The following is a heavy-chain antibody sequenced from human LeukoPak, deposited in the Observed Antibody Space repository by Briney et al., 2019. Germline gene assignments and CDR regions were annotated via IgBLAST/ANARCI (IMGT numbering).Heavy chain of an antibody. CDR2: IYSGGST. CDR1: EFTVTINY. D-gene: IGHD1-1*01. Sequence: SGRSLRLSCAPSEFTVTINYMSWVRQAPGKGLECVSSIYSGGSTYYADSVKGRFTISRDSSENTLYLQMNSLRAEDTAVYYCARGHNWNDRGAFDIWGQGTMVTVSS. V-gene: IGHV3-53*01. J-gene: IGHJ3*02. CDR3: ARGHNWNDRGAFDI.